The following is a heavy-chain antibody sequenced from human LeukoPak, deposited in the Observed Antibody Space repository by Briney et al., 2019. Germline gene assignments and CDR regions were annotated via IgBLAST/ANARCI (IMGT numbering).Heavy chain of an antibody. V-gene: IGHV3-23*01. J-gene: IGHJ3*02. CDR1: GFTFSSYA. CDR3: AKDTPYDSSGYYSLGAFDI. Sequence: GGSLRLSCAASGFTFSSYAMTWIRQAPGKGLEWVSSISGSGGSTYYADSVKGRFTISRDNSRNMLFLQMNSLRAEDTAVYYCAKDTPYDSSGYYSLGAFDIWGQGTMVTVSS. D-gene: IGHD3-22*01. CDR2: ISGSGGST.